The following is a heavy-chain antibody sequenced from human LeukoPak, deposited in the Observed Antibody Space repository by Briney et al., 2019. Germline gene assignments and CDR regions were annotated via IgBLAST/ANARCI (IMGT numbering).Heavy chain of an antibody. V-gene: IGHV4-34*01. J-gene: IGHJ4*02. Sequence: SETLSLTCAVSGGSFSVHYWTWIRQPPGKGLEWIGEINQSGSTTYNPSLKSRVTISVDTSKNQFSLKLSSVTAADTAVYYCASLSGELLDYWGQGTLVTVSS. CDR2: INQSGST. CDR1: GGSFSVHY. D-gene: IGHD1-26*01. CDR3: ASLSGELLDY.